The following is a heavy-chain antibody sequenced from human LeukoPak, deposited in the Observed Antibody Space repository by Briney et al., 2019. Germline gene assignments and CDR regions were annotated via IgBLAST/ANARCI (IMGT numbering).Heavy chain of an antibody. D-gene: IGHD2-2*01. Sequence: SETLSLTCAVSGYSISGGYYWSWIRQPPGKGLEWIGYIYYSGSTNYNPSLKSRVTISVDTSKNQFSLKLSSVTAADTAVYYCARAPGEDCSSTSCTQPNYYYYYYMDVWGKGTTVTVSS. CDR1: GYSISGGYY. J-gene: IGHJ6*03. V-gene: IGHV4-61*08. CDR2: IYYSGST. CDR3: ARAPGEDCSSTSCTQPNYYYYYYMDV.